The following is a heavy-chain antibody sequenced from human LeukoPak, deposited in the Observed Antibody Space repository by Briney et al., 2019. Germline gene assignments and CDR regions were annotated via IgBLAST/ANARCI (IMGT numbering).Heavy chain of an antibody. CDR2: IKQDGSEK. Sequence: GGSLRLSCAASGFTFSSYWMSWVRQAPGKGLEWVANIKQDGSEKYYVDSVKGRFTNSRDNAKNSLYLQMNSLRAEDTAVYYCARSIILTGYFNDYWGQGTLVTVSS. D-gene: IGHD3-9*01. V-gene: IGHV3-7*01. CDR1: GFTFSSYW. J-gene: IGHJ4*02. CDR3: ARSIILTGYFNDY.